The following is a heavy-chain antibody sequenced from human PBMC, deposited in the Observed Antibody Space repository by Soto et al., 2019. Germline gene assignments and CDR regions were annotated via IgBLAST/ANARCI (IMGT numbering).Heavy chain of an antibody. J-gene: IGHJ3*02. CDR3: AKEGVHGWAAADT. Sequence: EVQLLESGGGLVQPGGSLRLSCVASGFTFRSYSMTWVRQAPGKGLEWVSTVSGSGCATFYADSVKGRFTIPRDNSKNAMFLEMSSLRAGDTAMYYCAKEGVHGWAAADTWGQGTMVTVSS. CDR2: VSGSGCAT. V-gene: IGHV3-23*01. D-gene: IGHD3-10*01. CDR1: GFTFRSYS.